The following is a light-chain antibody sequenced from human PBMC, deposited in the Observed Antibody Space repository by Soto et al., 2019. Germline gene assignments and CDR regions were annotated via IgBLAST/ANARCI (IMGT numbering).Light chain of an antibody. J-gene: IGKJ1*01. CDR2: AAS. CDR1: ETVTGKY. Sequence: EIVLSKSPGTVSLYPADSATLSCRASETVTGKYLAWYQQKVGQAPRLLIFAASNRATGIPDRFSGSGSGTDFTLTISRLEPEDFAVYYCEEYGSSPRTVGEGTKVAIK. V-gene: IGKV3-20*01. CDR3: EEYGSSPRT.